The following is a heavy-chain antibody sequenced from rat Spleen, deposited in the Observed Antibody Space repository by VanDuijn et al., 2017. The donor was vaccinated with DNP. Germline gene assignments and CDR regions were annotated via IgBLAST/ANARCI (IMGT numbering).Heavy chain of an antibody. V-gene: IGHV5-31*01. CDR1: GFTFNNYW. Sequence: EVQLVESGGGPVQPGRSLKLSCVASGFTFNNYWMTWIRQAPGKGLEWVASITNTGSSTYYRDSVKGRFTISRDNAKSTLYLQMDSLRSEDTATYYCARHDGTEGIDFDYWGQGVMVTVSS. J-gene: IGHJ2*01. CDR2: ITNTGSST. CDR3: ARHDGTEGIDFDY. D-gene: IGHD1-11*01.